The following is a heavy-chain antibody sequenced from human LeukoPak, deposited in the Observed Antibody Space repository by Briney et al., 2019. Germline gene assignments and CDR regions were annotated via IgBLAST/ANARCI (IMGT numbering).Heavy chain of an antibody. CDR1: GFTVSSNY. CDR3: AKDMYYDSSGPVFDY. CDR2: ISGSGGNT. J-gene: IGHJ4*02. D-gene: IGHD3-22*01. Sequence: GGSLRLSCAASGFTVSSNYMSWVRQAPGKGLEWVSTISGSGGNTYYADSVKGRFTISRDTSKSTLYLQMNSPRAEDTAVYYCAKDMYYDSSGPVFDYWGQGTLVTVSS. V-gene: IGHV3-23*01.